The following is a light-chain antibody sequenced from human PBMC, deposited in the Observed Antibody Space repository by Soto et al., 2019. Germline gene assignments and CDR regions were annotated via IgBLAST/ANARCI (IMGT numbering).Light chain of an antibody. J-gene: IGLJ1*01. CDR1: SSDVGGYKH. CDR3: NSQRSSGTRV. Sequence: QSALTQPASVSGSPGQSITISCTGTSSDVGGYKHVSWYQHHPGKAPKLMIYEVSNRPSGVSKRFSGSKSGYTASLTIAGLQAEDEADYYCNSQRSSGTRVFGTGTKLTVL. V-gene: IGLV2-14*01. CDR2: EVS.